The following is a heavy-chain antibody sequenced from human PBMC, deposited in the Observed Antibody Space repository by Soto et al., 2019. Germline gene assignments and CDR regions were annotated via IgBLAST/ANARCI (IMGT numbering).Heavy chain of an antibody. CDR1: GFTFSAYW. J-gene: IGHJ4*02. CDR2: IKQAGSEK. CDR3: AREKRANGYFDY. V-gene: IGHV3-7*01. D-gene: IGHD6-25*01. Sequence: EVQLVESGGGLVQTGGSLRLSCAASGFTFSAYWMSWVRQAPGKGLEWVANIKQAGSEKYYVDSVNGRFIISRDDAKNSLVPPVNSLRVEDTAVYYCAREKRANGYFDYWGQGTLVTVSS.